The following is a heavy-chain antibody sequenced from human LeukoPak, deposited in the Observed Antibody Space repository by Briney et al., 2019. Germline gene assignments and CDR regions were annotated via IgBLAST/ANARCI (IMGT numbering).Heavy chain of an antibody. CDR2: IKSKTDGGTT. Sequence: PGGSLRLSCAASGFTFSSYSMNWVRQAPGKGLEWVGRIKSKTDGGTTDYAAPVKGRFTISRDDSKNTLYLQMNSLKTEDTAVYYCTTCLPKTYYDYVWGRYNDAFDIWGQGTMVTVSS. J-gene: IGHJ3*02. D-gene: IGHD3-16*01. CDR1: GFTFSSYS. CDR3: TTCLPKTYYDYVWGRYNDAFDI. V-gene: IGHV3-15*01.